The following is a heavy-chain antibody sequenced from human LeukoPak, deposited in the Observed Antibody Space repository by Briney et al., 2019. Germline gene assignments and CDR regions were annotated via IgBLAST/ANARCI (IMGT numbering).Heavy chain of an antibody. CDR2: ISDDGGRT. J-gene: IGHJ5*02. CDR3: AKQIRVTSGQHLS. D-gene: IGHD2-21*02. CDR1: GFSFSSYA. Sequence: PGGSLRLSCAGTGTGFSFSSYATRWVRQAPGKGLEWVSSISDDGGRTYYAESVKGRFTISRDNSKNTLYLQMNSLRAEETAIYYSAKQIRVTSGQHLSWGQGTLVTVSS. V-gene: IGHV3-23*01.